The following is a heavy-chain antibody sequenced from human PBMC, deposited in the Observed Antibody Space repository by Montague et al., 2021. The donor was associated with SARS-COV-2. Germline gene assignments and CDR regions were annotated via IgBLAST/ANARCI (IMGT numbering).Heavy chain of an antibody. V-gene: IGHV2-5*01. D-gene: IGHD3-9*01. J-gene: IGHJ4*02. CDR2: IYSNGDK. CDR3: AHLIRYYDIFTGIPFDD. Sequence: PALVKPTQTLTLTCTFSGFSLSTPNVGVAWIRQPPGKALEWLAVIYSNGDKRYSPSLQRRFTITKDTSRNQVVLSLTNVDPLDTATYYCAHLIRYYDIFTGIPFDDWGQGTQVTVSS. CDR1: GFSLSTPNVG.